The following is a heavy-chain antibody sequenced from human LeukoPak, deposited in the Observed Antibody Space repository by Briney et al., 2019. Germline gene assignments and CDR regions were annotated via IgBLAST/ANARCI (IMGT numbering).Heavy chain of an antibody. Sequence: SQTLSLTCSVSGASISSGRYFWTWLRQPAGKGLEWIGRIYTTGSTNYNPSLTSRVTISMDASKNQFSLNLSSVTAADTAVYYCARRRLTYYDYVWGSYRLNWFDPWGQGTLVTVSS. CDR3: ARRRLTYYDYVWGSYRLNWFDP. J-gene: IGHJ5*02. D-gene: IGHD3-16*02. CDR2: IYTTGST. CDR1: GASISSGRYF. V-gene: IGHV4-61*02.